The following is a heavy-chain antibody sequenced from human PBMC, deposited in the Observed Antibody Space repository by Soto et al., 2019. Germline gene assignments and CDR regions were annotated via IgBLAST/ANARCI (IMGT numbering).Heavy chain of an antibody. CDR2: ISYGGSNE. Sequence: QVHLVESGGGVVQPGRSLRLSCAASGFTFHYYAIHWVRQAPGKGLEWVAVISYGGSNEYYADSLKGRFTSSRDNSLNMVYLQMNSLSPDDTAVYYCARDHTQFGYTYVFGDRGQGALATVSS. V-gene: IGHV3-30-3*01. CDR1: GFTFHYYA. CDR3: ARDHTQFGYTYVFGD. J-gene: IGHJ4*02. D-gene: IGHD5-18*01.